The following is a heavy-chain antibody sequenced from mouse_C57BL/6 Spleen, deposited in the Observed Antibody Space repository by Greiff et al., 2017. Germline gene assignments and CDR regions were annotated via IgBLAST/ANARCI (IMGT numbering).Heavy chain of an antibody. V-gene: IGHV1-26*01. D-gene: IGHD2-4*01. J-gene: IGHJ1*03. Sequence: VQLQQSGPELVKPGASVKISCKASGYTFTDYYMNWVKQSHGKSLEWIGDINPNNGGTSYNQKFKGKATLTVDKSSSTAYMELRSLTSEDSAVYYCARGDYDYDDFDVWGTGTTVTVSS. CDR2: INPNNGGT. CDR3: ARGDYDYDDFDV. CDR1: GYTFTDYY.